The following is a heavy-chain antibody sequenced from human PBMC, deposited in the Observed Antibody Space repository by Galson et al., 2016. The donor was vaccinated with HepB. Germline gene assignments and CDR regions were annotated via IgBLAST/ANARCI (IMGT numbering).Heavy chain of an antibody. D-gene: IGHD3-10*01. CDR1: GFTFDDYA. V-gene: IGHV3-9*01. CDR2: ISWNSGSI. CDR3: AKEIYAGFGELSDY. Sequence: SLRLSCAASGFTFDDYAMHWVRQAPGKGLEWVSVISWNSGSIAYAESVKGRFTISRDNAKNSLYLQMNSLRAEDTALYYCAKEIYAGFGELSDYWGQGTLVIVSS. J-gene: IGHJ4*02.